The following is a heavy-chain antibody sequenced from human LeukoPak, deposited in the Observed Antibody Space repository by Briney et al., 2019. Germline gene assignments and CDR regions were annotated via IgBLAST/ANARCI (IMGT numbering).Heavy chain of an antibody. CDR2: IYTTGRT. V-gene: IGHV4-4*07. CDR3: ARAGYTISSYRFDY. J-gene: IGHJ4*02. Sequence: SETLSLTCSVSGGSIKSYWWSWIRQPAGKGLEFIGRIYTTGRTNYNPSLKSRVSMSVDTSKNEFSLELRSVTAADTAVYFCARAGYTISSYRFDYWGQGALVTVSS. D-gene: IGHD3-16*02. CDR1: GGSIKSYW.